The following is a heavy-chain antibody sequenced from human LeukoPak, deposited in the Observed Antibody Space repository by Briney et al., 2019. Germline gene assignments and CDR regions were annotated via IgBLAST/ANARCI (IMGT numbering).Heavy chain of an antibody. D-gene: IGHD6-13*01. CDR2: IYYTGST. CDR3: ARGSKAAPGTFDY. Sequence: SETLSLTCTVSGGSIRSYYWSWIRQPLGKGLEWIGYIYYTGSTDYNPSLKSRVAISVDTSKNQFSLKLSSVTAADTAVYYCARGSKAAPGTFDYWGQGTLVTVSS. J-gene: IGHJ4*02. CDR1: GGSIRSYY. V-gene: IGHV4-59*01.